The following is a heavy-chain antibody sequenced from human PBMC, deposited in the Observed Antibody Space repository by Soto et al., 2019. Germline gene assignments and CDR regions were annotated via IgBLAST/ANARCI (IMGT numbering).Heavy chain of an antibody. CDR3: ATNPRSSAWYKWFDP. Sequence: SETLSLTCTVSGGSISPYYWSWIRQPPGKGLEWIGYIHYSGSTNYNPSLKSRVTISMDTSRNQFSLKLNSVTAADTAVYYCATNPRSSAWYKWFDPWGQGTLVTDSS. CDR1: GGSISPYY. CDR2: IHYSGST. J-gene: IGHJ5*02. V-gene: IGHV4-59*01. D-gene: IGHD6-19*01.